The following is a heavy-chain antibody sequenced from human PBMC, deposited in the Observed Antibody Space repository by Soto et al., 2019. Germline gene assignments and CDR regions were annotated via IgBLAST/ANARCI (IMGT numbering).Heavy chain of an antibody. D-gene: IGHD2-21*02. CDR1: GGSISSSSYY. V-gene: IGHV4-39*01. J-gene: IGHJ4*02. Sequence: PSETLSLTCTVSGGSISSSSYYWGWIRQPPGKGLEWIGSIYYSGSTYYNPSLKSRVTISVDTSKNQFSLKLSSVTAADTAVYYCASGPYYQSFGVLAYCGGDCYSVLWWGQGTLVTVSS. CDR2: IYYSGST. CDR3: ASGPYYQSFGVLAYCGGDCYSVLW.